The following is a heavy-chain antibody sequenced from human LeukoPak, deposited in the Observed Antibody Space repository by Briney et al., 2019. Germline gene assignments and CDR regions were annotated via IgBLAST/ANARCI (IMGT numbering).Heavy chain of an antibody. CDR3: AKGGFLEILENYYYMDV. CDR2: ISGSGGST. J-gene: IGHJ6*03. V-gene: IGHV3-23*01. CDR1: GFTFSSYA. D-gene: IGHD3-3*01. Sequence: GGSLRLSCAASGFTFSSYAMSWVRQAPGKGLEWVSAISGSGGSTYYADSVKGRFTISRDNSKNTLYLQMNSLRAEDTAVYYCAKGGFLEILENYYYMDVWGKGTTVTVSS.